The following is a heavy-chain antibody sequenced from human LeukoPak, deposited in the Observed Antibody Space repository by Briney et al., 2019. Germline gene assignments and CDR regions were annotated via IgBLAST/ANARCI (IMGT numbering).Heavy chain of an antibody. J-gene: IGHJ4*02. CDR3: ARDGSTVTTENAGY. V-gene: IGHV3-48*04. D-gene: IGHD4-17*01. Sequence: GGSLRLSCAASGFTFSSYSMNWVRQAPGKGLEWVSYISSSGSTIYYADSVKGRFTISRDNAKNSLYLQMNSLRAEDTAVYYCARDGSTVTTENAGYWGQGTLVTVSS. CDR2: ISSSGSTI. CDR1: GFTFSSYS.